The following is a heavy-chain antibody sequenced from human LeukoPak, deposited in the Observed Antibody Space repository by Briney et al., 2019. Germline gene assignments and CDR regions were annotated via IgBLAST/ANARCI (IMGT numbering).Heavy chain of an antibody. V-gene: IGHV1-46*01. CDR2: INPSGGST. Sequence: ASVKVSCTASGYTFTSYYMHWVRQAPGQGLEWMGIINPSGGSTSYAQKFQGRVTMTRDTSTSTVYMELSSLRSEDTAVYYCARVRRGNVLRFLEWLGGFPDYWGQGTLVTVSS. D-gene: IGHD3-3*01. J-gene: IGHJ4*02. CDR3: ARVRRGNVLRFLEWLGGFPDY. CDR1: GYTFTSYY.